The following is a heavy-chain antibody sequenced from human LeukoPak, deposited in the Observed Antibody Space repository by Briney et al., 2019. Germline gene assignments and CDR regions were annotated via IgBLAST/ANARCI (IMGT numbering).Heavy chain of an antibody. CDR3: ARQSPSADTAMAY. CDR2: IYYTGST. V-gene: IGHV4-59*08. D-gene: IGHD5-18*01. Sequence: SETLSPTCTVPGGSIRSYYWSWIRQPPGKGLEWIGYIYYTGSTYYSPSLKSRVTISVDTSKNQFSLKLSSVTAADTAVYYCARQSPSADTAMAYWGQGTLVTVSS. CDR1: GGSIRSYY. J-gene: IGHJ4*02.